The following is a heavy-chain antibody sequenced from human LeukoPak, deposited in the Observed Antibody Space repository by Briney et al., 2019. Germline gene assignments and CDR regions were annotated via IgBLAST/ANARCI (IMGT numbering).Heavy chain of an antibody. D-gene: IGHD6-19*01. CDR2: IYSGGST. CDR1: GFTVSSNY. J-gene: IGHJ3*02. V-gene: IGHV3-53*04. CDR3: ASARYSSGWNDAFDI. Sequence: QTGGSLRLSCAASGFTVSSNYMSWVRQAPGKGLEWVSVIYSGGSTYYADSVKGRFTISRHNSKNTLYLQMNSLRAEDTAVYYCASARYSSGWNDAFDIWGQGTMVTVSS.